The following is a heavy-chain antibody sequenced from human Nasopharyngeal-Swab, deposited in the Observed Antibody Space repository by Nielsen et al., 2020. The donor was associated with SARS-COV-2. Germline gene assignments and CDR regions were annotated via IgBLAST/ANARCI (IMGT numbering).Heavy chain of an antibody. D-gene: IGHD5-18*01. J-gene: IGHJ4*02. Sequence: VRQAPGKGLEWVSSISSSSSYIYYADSVKGRFTISRDNAKNSLCLQMNSLRAEDTAVYYCARDLSQLWFLFDYWGQGTLVTVSS. CDR3: ARDLSQLWFLFDY. V-gene: IGHV3-21*01. CDR2: ISSSSSYI.